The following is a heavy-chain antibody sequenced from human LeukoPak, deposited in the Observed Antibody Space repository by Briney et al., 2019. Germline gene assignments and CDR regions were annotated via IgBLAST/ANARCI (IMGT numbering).Heavy chain of an antibody. CDR2: ISSSSSYI. CDR1: GFTFSNYK. J-gene: IGHJ3*02. Sequence: GGSLRLSCAASGFTFSNYKMNWVRQAPGKGLEWVSSISSSSSYIYYADSVKGRFTVSRDNSKNTLHLQMNSLRAEDTAVYFCVRGGTYVTDAFDIWGQGTMVTVSS. D-gene: IGHD1-26*01. CDR3: VRGGTYVTDAFDI. V-gene: IGHV3-21*01.